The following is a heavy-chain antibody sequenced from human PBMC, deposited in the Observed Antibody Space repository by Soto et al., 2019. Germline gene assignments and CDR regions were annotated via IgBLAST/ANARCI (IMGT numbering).Heavy chain of an antibody. D-gene: IGHD3-3*01. CDR2: ISSSSSTI. V-gene: IGHV3-48*01. CDR3: ASVIWSGQSDY. Sequence: PGGSLRLSCAASGFTFSSYSMNWVRQAPGKGLEWVSYISSSSSTIYYADSVKGRFTISRDNAKNSLYLQMNSLRAEDTAVYYCASVIWSGQSDYWGQGTLVTVSS. CDR1: GFTFSSYS. J-gene: IGHJ4*02.